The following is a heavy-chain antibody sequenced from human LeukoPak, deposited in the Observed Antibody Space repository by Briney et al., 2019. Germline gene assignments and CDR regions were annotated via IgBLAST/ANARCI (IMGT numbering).Heavy chain of an antibody. J-gene: IGHJ4*02. Sequence: GSLRLSCAAPGFTFSSYAMSWVRQAPGKGLEWGSVISGSGGSTHYAGSVKGRFTISRDNSENTLYLQMDSLRADDTAVYYCAKGTLSVAGRFDSWGQGTLVTVSS. D-gene: IGHD6-19*01. CDR1: GFTFSSYA. V-gene: IGHV3-23*01. CDR2: ISGSGGST. CDR3: AKGTLSVAGRFDS.